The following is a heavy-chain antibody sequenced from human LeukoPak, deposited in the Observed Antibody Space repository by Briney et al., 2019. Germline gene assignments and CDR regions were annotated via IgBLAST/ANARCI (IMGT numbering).Heavy chain of an antibody. J-gene: IGHJ4*02. Sequence: ASVTVSCKASGYTFTGYYMHWVRQAPGQGLEWMGWINPNSGGTNYAQKFQGRVTMTRDTSISTAYMELSRLRSDDTAVYYCARDSAGTTFFLAATSRKGYLDYWGQGTLVTVSS. V-gene: IGHV1-2*02. CDR3: ARDSAGTTFFLAATSRKGYLDY. D-gene: IGHD1-7*01. CDR2: INPNSGGT. CDR1: GYTFTGYY.